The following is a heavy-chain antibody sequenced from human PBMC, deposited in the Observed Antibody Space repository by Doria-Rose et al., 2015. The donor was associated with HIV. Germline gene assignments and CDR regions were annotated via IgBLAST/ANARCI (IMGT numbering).Heavy chain of an antibody. CDR3: ARIKSSRWYHKYYFDF. Sequence: QITLKDSGPVLVKPTETLTLTCTVSGVSLSSPGMGVSRIRQPPGKALEWLANISSDDERSYKTSLKSRLTISRGTSTSQVVLTMTDMNPVDTATYYCARIKSSRWYHKYYFDFWCQGTLVIVSA. D-gene: IGHD6-13*01. J-gene: IGHJ4*02. CDR2: ISSDDER. V-gene: IGHV2-26*01. CDR1: GVSLSSPGMG.